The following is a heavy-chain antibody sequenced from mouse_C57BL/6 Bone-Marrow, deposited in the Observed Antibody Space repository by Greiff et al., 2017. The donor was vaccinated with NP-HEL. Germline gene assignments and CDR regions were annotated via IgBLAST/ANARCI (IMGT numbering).Heavy chain of an antibody. CDR2: IDPSDSYT. CDR1: GYTFTSYW. D-gene: IGHD2-3*01. J-gene: IGHJ3*01. V-gene: IGHV1-50*01. Sequence: VQLQQPGAELVKPGASVKLSCKASGYTFTSYWMQWVKQRPGQGLEWIGEIDPSDSYTNYNQKFKGKATLTVDTSSSTAYMQLSSLTSEDSAVYYCAREGVIYDGYYVGFAYWGQGTLVTVSA. CDR3: AREGVIYDGYYVGFAY.